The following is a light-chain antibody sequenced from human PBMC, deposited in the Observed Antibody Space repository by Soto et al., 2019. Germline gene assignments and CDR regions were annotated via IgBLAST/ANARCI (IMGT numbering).Light chain of an antibody. CDR3: QQRSNWPLT. J-gene: IGKJ4*01. CDR2: DAS. V-gene: IGKV3-11*01. Sequence: EIVLTQSPATLSLSPGERATLSCRASQSVSSYLAWYQQKPGQAPRLLIYDASNRATGVPARFSGRGSGTDFPLTISSLEPEDFAAYYCQQRSNWPLTFGGGTKVEIK. CDR1: QSVSSY.